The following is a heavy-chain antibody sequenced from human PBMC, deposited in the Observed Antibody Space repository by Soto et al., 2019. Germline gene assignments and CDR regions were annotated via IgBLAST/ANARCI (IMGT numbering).Heavy chain of an antibody. Sequence: SVKVSCKASGGTFSSYAISWVRQAPGQGLEWMGGIIPIFGTANYAQKFQGRVTITADESTSTAYMELSSLRSEDTAVYYCARAGMAARGYDYDSGGYYGFDYWGQGTLVTVSS. V-gene: IGHV1-69*13. CDR2: IIPIFGTA. CDR3: ARAGMAARGYDYDSGGYYGFDY. J-gene: IGHJ4*02. D-gene: IGHD3-22*01. CDR1: GGTFSSYA.